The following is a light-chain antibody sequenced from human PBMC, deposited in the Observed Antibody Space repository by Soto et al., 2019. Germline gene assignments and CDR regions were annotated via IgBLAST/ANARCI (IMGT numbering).Light chain of an antibody. CDR1: NNDVGAYNY. CDR2: EVN. Sequence: QSALTQPASVSGSPGQSITISCTGSNNDVGAYNYVSWYQQHPGKAPKLIIYEVNNQPSGVSHRFSGSKSGNTASLTISGLQADDEADYYCASYTNSSTRVFGGRTKLTVL. CDR3: ASYTNSSTRV. V-gene: IGLV2-14*01. J-gene: IGLJ3*02.